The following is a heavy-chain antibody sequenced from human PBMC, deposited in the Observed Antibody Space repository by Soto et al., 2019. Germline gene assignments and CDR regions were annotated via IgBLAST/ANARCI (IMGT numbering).Heavy chain of an antibody. D-gene: IGHD3-10*01. CDR1: GGSITNYY. CDR2: INYDGYS. V-gene: IGHV4-59*08. J-gene: IGHJ6*02. Sequence: QVQLQESGPGLVKPSETLSLTCTVSGGSITNYYCRWFRQPPGKGLEWIGYINYDGYSAYNLSLKGRVTLSMDAARAQFSLMLESVTATDTAVYNCARHGFGPLHGLVDVWGPGTTVIVSS. CDR3: ARHGFGPLHGLVDV.